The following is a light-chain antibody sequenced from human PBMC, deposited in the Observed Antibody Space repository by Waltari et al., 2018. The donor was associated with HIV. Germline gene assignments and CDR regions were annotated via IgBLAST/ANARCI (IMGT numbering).Light chain of an antibody. CDR2: RGN. V-gene: IGLV10-54*04. Sequence: QAGRTQPPSVSKALGQTATLTCTGDKNNVGFQGAAWLKHHQGHPPKLLSYRGNNRPSGVPGRFSASTSGKTASLNITGLQADDEADYFCSSWDTRLNGWVFGGGTHLTVL. CDR1: KNNVGFQG. J-gene: IGLJ3*02. CDR3: SSWDTRLNGWV.